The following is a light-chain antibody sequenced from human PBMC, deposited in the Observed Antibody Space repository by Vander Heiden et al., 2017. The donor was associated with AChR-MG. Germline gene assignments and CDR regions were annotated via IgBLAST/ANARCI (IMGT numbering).Light chain of an antibody. J-gene: IGKJ4*01. CDR3: QQRSNWRPS. V-gene: IGKV3-11*01. CDR2: DAS. Sequence: EVVFTQSPATLSLSAGERATRSGRASQSVSNSLAWHQQQPGQAPRLLIDDASTRATGIPARFSGRASGTDFTLTISSLEPEDFALYYCQQRSNWRPSFGGGTKVEIK. CDR1: QSVSNS.